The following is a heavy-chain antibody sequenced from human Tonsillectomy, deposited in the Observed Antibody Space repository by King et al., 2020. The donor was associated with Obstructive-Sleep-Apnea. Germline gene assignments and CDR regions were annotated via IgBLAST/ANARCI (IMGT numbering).Heavy chain of an antibody. J-gene: IGHJ4*02. D-gene: IGHD4-23*01. CDR3: AREAVVKLARYFDY. V-gene: IGHV4-59*01. CDR1: GGSISSYY. CDR2: IYYSGST. Sequence: QLQESGPGLVKPSETLSLTCTVSGGSISSYYWSWIRQPPGKGLEWIGYIYYSGSTNYNPSLKSRVTISVDTSKNQFSLKLSSVTAADTAVYYCAREAVVKLARYFDYWGQGTLVTVSS.